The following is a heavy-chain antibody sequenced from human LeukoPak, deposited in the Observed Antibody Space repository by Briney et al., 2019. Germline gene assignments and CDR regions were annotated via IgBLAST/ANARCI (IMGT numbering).Heavy chain of an antibody. CDR3: TSGMALPY. CDR1: GFTFTSSW. Sequence: GGSLRLSCAVSGFTFTSSWMRWVRQAPGKGLEWVANINQDGSEKYYVDSVKGRFTISRDSAKNSLHLQMNSLRAEDTAVYYCTSGMALPYWGQGTLVTVSS. J-gene: IGHJ4*02. CDR2: INQDGSEK. D-gene: IGHD1-14*01. V-gene: IGHV3-7*01.